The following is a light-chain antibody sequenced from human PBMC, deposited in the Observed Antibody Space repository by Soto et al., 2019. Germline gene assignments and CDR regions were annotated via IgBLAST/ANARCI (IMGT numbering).Light chain of an antibody. Sequence: DSQMSQSPSTLSASLGDRVTITCRASQSISSWLAWYQQKPGKAPKLLIYDASSLESGVPSRFSGSGSGTEFTLTISSLQPDDFATYYCQQYNSYSPTFGPGTKVDV. CDR1: QSISSW. CDR3: QQYNSYSPT. J-gene: IGKJ3*01. CDR2: DAS. V-gene: IGKV1-5*01.